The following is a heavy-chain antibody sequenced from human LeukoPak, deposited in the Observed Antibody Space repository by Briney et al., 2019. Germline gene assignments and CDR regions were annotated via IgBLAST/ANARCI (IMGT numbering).Heavy chain of an antibody. CDR2: FYHSGST. CDR1: GYSLISGYY. CDR3: ARSNWLDP. Sequence: PSETLSLTCTVSGYSLISGYYWGWIRQPPGKGLELIGSFYHSGSTYYNPSLKSRVTISIHTSKTQFSLKLSSVTAADTAGYSCARSNWLDPWGQGALVTVSS. J-gene: IGHJ5*02. V-gene: IGHV4-38-2*02.